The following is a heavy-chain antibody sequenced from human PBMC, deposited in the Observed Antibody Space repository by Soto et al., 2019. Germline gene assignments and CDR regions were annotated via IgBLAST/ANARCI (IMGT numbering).Heavy chain of an antibody. V-gene: IGHV3-23*01. J-gene: IGHJ4*02. CDR2: ISGSGGSA. CDR1: GFPFSHYA. Sequence: GGSLRLSCTASGFPFSHYAMNWVRQGPGTRLEWVADISGSGGSARYADSVRGRFTISRDNSRDTLYLQMNSLRVDDTAVYYCGKERRGSGWSVCSFRGQGALVTVGS. D-gene: IGHD6-19*01. CDR3: GKERRGSGWSVCSF.